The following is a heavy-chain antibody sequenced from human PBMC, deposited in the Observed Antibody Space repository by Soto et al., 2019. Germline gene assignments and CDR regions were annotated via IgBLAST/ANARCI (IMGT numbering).Heavy chain of an antibody. CDR3: ARGDATKIVVTTYYAMDV. V-gene: IGHV1-69*12. CDR2: IIPVFGTP. D-gene: IGHD3-22*01. CDR1: GGSLSNFG. J-gene: IGHJ6*02. Sequence: QVQLVQSGAEVKKPGSSVKVSCTASGGSLSNFGISWVRQAPGQGLEWMGAIIPVFGTPNYAQKFKDRVTINADESTTTVYMEVRSLTSEDTAVYYCARGDATKIVVTTYYAMDVWGQGTTVTVSS.